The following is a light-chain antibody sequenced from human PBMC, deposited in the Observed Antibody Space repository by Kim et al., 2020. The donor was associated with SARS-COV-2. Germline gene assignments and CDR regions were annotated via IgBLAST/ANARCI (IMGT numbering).Light chain of an antibody. J-gene: IGKJ4*01. CDR3: QQYYSYPLT. V-gene: IGKV1-8*01. Sequence: SASAGDRVTITCRASQYIGNSLAWYQQKPGTAPNLLIYTASTLQSGVPSRFSGSGSGTAFTLTINYLQSEDFATYYCQQYYSYPLTFGGGTKLEIK. CDR2: TAS. CDR1: QYIGNS.